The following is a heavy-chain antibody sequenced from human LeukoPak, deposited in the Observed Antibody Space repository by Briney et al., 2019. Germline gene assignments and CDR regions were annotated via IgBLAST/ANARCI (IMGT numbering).Heavy chain of an antibody. D-gene: IGHD2-2*01. CDR2: FDPEDGET. V-gene: IGHV1-24*01. J-gene: IGHJ5*02. Sequence: ASVKVSCKVSGYTLTELSMHWVRQAPGKGLEWMGGFDPEDGETIYAQKFQGRVTMTEDTSTGTAYMELSSLRSEDTAVYYCATGYCSSTSCYEVYWFDPWGQGTLVTVSS. CDR3: ATGYCSSTSCYEVYWFDP. CDR1: GYTLTELS.